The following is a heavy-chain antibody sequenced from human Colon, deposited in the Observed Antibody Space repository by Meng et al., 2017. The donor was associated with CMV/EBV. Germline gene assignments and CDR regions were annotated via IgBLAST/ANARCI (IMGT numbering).Heavy chain of an antibody. Sequence: SETLSLTCTVSGGSISRSSYYWSWIRQRPGGGLEWIGFIYYNGNTEYNPSLKSRLTISIDTSKNHFFLNLRSVTAADTAVYHCVKIEGRCDSQSCSYYRWFDPWGQGILVTVSS. CDR3: VKIEGRCDSQSCSYYRWFDP. V-gene: IGHV4-61*05. J-gene: IGHJ5*02. CDR1: GGSISRSSYY. CDR2: IYYNGNT. D-gene: IGHD2/OR15-2a*01.